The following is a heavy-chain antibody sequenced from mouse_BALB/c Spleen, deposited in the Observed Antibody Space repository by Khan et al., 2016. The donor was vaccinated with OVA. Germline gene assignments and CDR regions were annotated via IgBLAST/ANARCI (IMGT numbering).Heavy chain of an antibody. Sequence: QVQLKESGPGLVAPSQSLSIICTVSGFSLTNYGVHWVRQPPREGLEWLGVIWAGGSTNYNSALMSRLSISKDNSKSQVFLKMNSLQTNDTAMYYCARPYYGSAWFAYWGQWTLVTVSA. V-gene: IGHV2-9*02. CDR2: IWAGGST. J-gene: IGHJ3*01. D-gene: IGHD1-1*01. CDR3: ARPYYGSAWFAY. CDR1: GFSLTNYG.